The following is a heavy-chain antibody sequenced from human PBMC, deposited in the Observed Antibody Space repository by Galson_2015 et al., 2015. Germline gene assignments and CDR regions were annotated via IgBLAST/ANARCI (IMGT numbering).Heavy chain of an antibody. CDR3: AKTRYFYGSGSYYYYYGMDV. Sequence: SLRLSCAASGFTFSSYAMSWVRQAPGKGLEWVSAISGSGGSTYYADSVKGRFTISRDNSKNTLYLQMNSLRAEGTAVYYCAKTRYFYGSGSYYYYYGMDVWGQGTTVTVSS. D-gene: IGHD3-10*01. CDR1: GFTFSSYA. V-gene: IGHV3-23*01. CDR2: ISGSGGST. J-gene: IGHJ6*02.